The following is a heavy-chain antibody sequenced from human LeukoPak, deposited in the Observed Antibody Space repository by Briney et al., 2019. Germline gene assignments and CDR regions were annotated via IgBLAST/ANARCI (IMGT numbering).Heavy chain of an antibody. CDR1: GGSISSYY. CDR3: ARESRLRSDAFDI. Sequence: PSETLSLTCTVSGGSISSYYWSWIRQPPGKGLEWIGYIYYSGSTNYNPSLKSRVTISVDTSKNQFSLKLSSVTAADTAVYYCARESRLRSDAFDIWGQGTMVTVSS. J-gene: IGHJ3*02. V-gene: IGHV4-59*01. D-gene: IGHD4-17*01. CDR2: IYYSGST.